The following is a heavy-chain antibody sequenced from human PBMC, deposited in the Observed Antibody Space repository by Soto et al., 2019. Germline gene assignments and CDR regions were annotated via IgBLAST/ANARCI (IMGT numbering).Heavy chain of an antibody. CDR1: GFTFSSYA. Sequence: EVQLLESGGGLVQPGGSLRLSCAASGFTFSSYAMIWVRQAPGKGLEWVSDISGSGASTHYADSVKGRFTISRDNSKNTLYLQMNSLRAEDTAIYYCAKWCYLDYWGQGALVTVSS. CDR2: ISGSGAST. V-gene: IGHV3-23*01. J-gene: IGHJ4*02. D-gene: IGHD2-8*01. CDR3: AKWCYLDY.